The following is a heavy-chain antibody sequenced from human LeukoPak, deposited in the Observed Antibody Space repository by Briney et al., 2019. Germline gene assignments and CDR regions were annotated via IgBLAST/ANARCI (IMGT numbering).Heavy chain of an antibody. V-gene: IGHV1-46*01. CDR3: AREPPEDYYDSRKAFDY. CDR2: INPSGGST. J-gene: IGHJ4*02. D-gene: IGHD3-22*01. CDR1: GYTFTSYY. Sequence: ASVKVSCKASGYTFTSYYVHWVRQAPGQGLEWLGIINPSGGSTSYAQKFQGGVTMTRDTSTSTVYMELSSLRSEDTAVYYCAREPPEDYYDSRKAFDYWGQGTLVTVSS.